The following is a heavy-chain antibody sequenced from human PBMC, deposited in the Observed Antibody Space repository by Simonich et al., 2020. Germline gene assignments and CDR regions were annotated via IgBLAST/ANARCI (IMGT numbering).Heavy chain of an antibody. Sequence: EVQLVESGGGLVQPGGSLRLSCAASGFTFSSYWMHWVRQAPGKGLVWVSRNNSDGSRTSYADSVKGRFTISRDNAKNTLYLQMNSLRAEDTAVYYCARDYSNYDAFDIWGQGTMVTVSS. J-gene: IGHJ3*02. CDR2: NNSDGSRT. CDR1: GFTFSSYW. V-gene: IGHV3-74*01. D-gene: IGHD4-4*01. CDR3: ARDYSNYDAFDI.